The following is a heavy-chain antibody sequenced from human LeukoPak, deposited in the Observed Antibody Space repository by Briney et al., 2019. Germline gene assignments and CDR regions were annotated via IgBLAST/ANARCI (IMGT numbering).Heavy chain of an antibody. CDR2: ISYDGSNK. J-gene: IGHJ4*02. V-gene: IGHV3-30*18. CDR1: GFTFSSYG. D-gene: IGHD1-26*01. Sequence: GGSLRLSCAASGFTFSSYGMHWVRQAPGKGLEWVAVISYDGSNKYYADSVKGRFTISRDNSKNTLYLQMNSLRAEDTAVYYCAKDNPYSGSYSGYWGQGTLVTVSS. CDR3: AKDNPYSGSYSGY.